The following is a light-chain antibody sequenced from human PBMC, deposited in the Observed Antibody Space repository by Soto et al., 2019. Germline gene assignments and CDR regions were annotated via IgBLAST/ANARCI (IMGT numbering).Light chain of an antibody. CDR2: DVT. CDR3: CSYAGTYADVI. CDR1: SSDVGDYDY. Sequence: QSALTQPRSVSGSPGQSVTISCTGPSSDVGDYDYVSWYQQHPGKAPKLMIFDVTKRPSGVPDRFSGSKSGNTASLTISGLQAEDEADYYCCSYAGTYADVIFGGGTQLTVL. J-gene: IGLJ2*01. V-gene: IGLV2-11*01.